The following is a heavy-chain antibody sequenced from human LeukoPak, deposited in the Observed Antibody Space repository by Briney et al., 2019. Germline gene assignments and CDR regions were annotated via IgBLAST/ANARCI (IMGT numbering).Heavy chain of an antibody. CDR2: IFPNTGDT. Sequence: ASVKVSCKASGYAFIGYYIHWVRQAPGQGLEWLGSIFPNTGDTRYAQKFQGRVTMTRDTSISTASMELRRLKSDDSAVHYCARDSGWGNYRSVDYFDYWGQGTLVTVSS. J-gene: IGHJ4*02. V-gene: IGHV1-2*02. CDR3: ARDSGWGNYRSVDYFDY. CDR1: GYAFIGYY. D-gene: IGHD3-16*02.